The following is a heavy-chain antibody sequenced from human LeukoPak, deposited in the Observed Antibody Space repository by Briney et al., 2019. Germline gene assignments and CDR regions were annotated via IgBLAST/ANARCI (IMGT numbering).Heavy chain of an antibody. D-gene: IGHD6-19*01. J-gene: IGHJ1*01. Sequence: GGSLRLSCAASGFTFSSYSMNWVRQAPGKGLEWVSSISSSSSYIYYADSVKGRFTISRDNAKNSLYLQMNSRRAEDTAVYYCARSLSIAVAGFQHWGQGTLVTVSS. CDR3: ARSLSIAVAGFQH. CDR2: ISSSSSYI. CDR1: GFTFSSYS. V-gene: IGHV3-21*01.